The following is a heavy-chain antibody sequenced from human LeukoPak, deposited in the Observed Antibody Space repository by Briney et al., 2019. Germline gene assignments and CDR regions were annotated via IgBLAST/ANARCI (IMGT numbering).Heavy chain of an antibody. V-gene: IGHV4-39*02. D-gene: IGHD4-17*01. J-gene: IGHJ4*02. CDR3: ARDYGDYFDY. CDR1: GGSIRSSSFY. Sequence: SETLSLTCTASGGSIRSSSFYWGWIRQPPGKGLEWIGSIHSSGYTSYTPSLKSRVAISVDTSKNQFSLRLRSVTAPDTAVYYCARDYGDYFDYWGQGTLVTVSS. CDR2: IHSSGYT.